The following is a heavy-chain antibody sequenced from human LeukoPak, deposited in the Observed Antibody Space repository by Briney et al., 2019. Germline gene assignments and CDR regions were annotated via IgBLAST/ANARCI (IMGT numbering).Heavy chain of an antibody. Sequence: GASLRLYCAASGFTFSSYAMSWVRQAPGKGLEWVSSISGTTGSTYYAGPVKGRFTISRDNSKNTLYLQMNSLRADDTAVYYCAKIIAAAGLDYWGQGTLLTVSS. CDR3: AKIIAAAGLDY. CDR2: ISGTTGST. V-gene: IGHV3-23*01. D-gene: IGHD6-13*01. CDR1: GFTFSSYA. J-gene: IGHJ4*02.